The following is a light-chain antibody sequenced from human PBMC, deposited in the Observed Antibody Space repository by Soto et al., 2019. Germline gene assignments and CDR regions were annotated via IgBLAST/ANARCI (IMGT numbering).Light chain of an antibody. J-gene: IGKJ2*01. CDR3: HQYGSSRFT. CDR2: GAS. V-gene: IGKV3-20*01. Sequence: EIVLTQSPGTLSLSPGEGATLSCRASQSVSSTYLAWYQQKPGQAPRLLIYGASSRATGTPDRFLGSGSGTDFTLTISRLEPDDFAVYYCHQYGSSRFTFGQGTKLEIK. CDR1: QSVSSTY.